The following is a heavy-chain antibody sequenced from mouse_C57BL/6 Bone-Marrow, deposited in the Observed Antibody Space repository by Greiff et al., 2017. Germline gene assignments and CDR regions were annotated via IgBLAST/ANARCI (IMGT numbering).Heavy chain of an antibody. D-gene: IGHD2-3*01. CDR3: ARSYDGYFYAMDY. CDR1: GYSITSGYY. CDR2: ISYDGSN. V-gene: IGHV3-6*01. Sequence: VQLQQSGPGLVKPSQSLSLTCSVTGYSITSGYYWNWIRQFPGNKLEWMGYISYDGSNNYNPSLKNRISITRDTSKNQFFLKLNSVTTEDTATYYCARSYDGYFYAMDYWGQGTSVTVSS. J-gene: IGHJ4*01.